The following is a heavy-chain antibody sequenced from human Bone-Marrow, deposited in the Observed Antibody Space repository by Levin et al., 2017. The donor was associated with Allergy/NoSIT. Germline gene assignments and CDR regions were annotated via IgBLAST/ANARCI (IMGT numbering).Heavy chain of an antibody. J-gene: IGHJ3*01. V-gene: IGHV3-9*01. CDR1: GFTFDKYA. CDR3: AKDMEDDSTGYLTTNAFDL. D-gene: IGHD3-22*01. Sequence: SGGSLRLSCLASGFTFDKYAMHWVRQAPGKGLEWVSYINWNSNTIAYADSVRGRFTVSRDNAKSSLYLEMNSLRDEDTAFYYCAKDMEDDSTGYLTTNAFDLWGRGTPVTVSS. CDR2: INWNSNTI.